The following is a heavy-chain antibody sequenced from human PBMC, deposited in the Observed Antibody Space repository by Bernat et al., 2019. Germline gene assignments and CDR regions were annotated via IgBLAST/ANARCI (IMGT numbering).Heavy chain of an antibody. CDR2: IYYSGST. V-gene: IGHV4-59*01. Sequence: QVQLQESGPGLVKPSETLSLTCTVSGGSISSYYWSWIRQPPGKGLEWIGYIYYSGSTKYNPSLKSRVTMSVDTSKDQLSLKLSDVTAADTAVYYCARDLGSGGGLDYWGQGTLVTVSS. CDR3: ARDLGSGGGLDY. J-gene: IGHJ4*02. D-gene: IGHD2-15*01. CDR1: GGSISSYY.